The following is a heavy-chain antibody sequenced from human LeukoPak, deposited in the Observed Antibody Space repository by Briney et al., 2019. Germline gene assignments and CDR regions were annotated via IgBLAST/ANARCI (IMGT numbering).Heavy chain of an antibody. D-gene: IGHD3-10*01. CDR1: GVSITTYY. J-gene: IGHJ4*02. V-gene: IGHV4-59*01. CDR3: ATSYPSGSYGNLDS. CDR2: ISYSGTT. Sequence: SETLSLTCTVSGVSITTYYWSWIRQPPGKGLEWIGFISYSGTTSYSPSLKSLVTMSVDAPKNQFSLKLSSVTAADTAVYYCATSYPSGSYGNLDSWGQGTLVSVSS.